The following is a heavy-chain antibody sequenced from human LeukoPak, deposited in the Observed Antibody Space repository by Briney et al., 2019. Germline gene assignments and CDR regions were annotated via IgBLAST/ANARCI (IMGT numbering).Heavy chain of an antibody. Sequence: ASVKVSCKVSGYTLTELSMHWVRQAPGKGLEWMGGLDPEDGETIYAQKFQGRVTMTRDTSTSTVYMELSSLRSEDTAVYYCARDHYHKIHSVMVTAPDYWGQGTLVIVSS. V-gene: IGHV1-24*01. J-gene: IGHJ4*02. D-gene: IGHD2-21*02. CDR1: GYTLTELS. CDR2: LDPEDGET. CDR3: ARDHYHKIHSVMVTAPDY.